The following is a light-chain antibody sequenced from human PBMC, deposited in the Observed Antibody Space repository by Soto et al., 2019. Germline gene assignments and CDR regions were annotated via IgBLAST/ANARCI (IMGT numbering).Light chain of an antibody. V-gene: IGLV1-44*01. CDR1: SSNIGINS. CDR2: SNN. J-gene: IGLJ2*01. Sequence: QSVLTQPPSASGTPGQRVSISCSGSSSNIGINSANWYQQLPGTAPKLLIYSNNQRPSGVPDRFSGSKSGTSASLAISGLQSEDEADYYCAAWDDSLNAVVFGGGTKVTVL. CDR3: AAWDDSLNAVV.